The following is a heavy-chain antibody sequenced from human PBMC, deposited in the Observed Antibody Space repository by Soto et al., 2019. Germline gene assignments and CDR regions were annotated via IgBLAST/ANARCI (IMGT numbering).Heavy chain of an antibody. D-gene: IGHD3-10*01. J-gene: IGHJ4*02. CDR1: GYVFTSFA. Sequence: ASVKVSCKTSGYVFTSFAIHWMRQAPGQGPEWMGWINTGNGDSKYSEKFQDRVTITRDTSATTAYMQQRSLRSQDTAAYYCARVKTIARPGFDYWGKGTPVTISS. V-gene: IGHV1-3*04. CDR2: INTGNGDS. CDR3: ARVKTIARPGFDY.